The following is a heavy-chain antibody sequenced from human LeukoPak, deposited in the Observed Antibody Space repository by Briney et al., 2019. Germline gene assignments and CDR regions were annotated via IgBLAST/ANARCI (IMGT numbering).Heavy chain of an antibody. CDR1: GGSISGYY. Sequence: SETLSLTCTVSGGSISGYYWSWIRQAPGKGLEWIGYIYHSGSTNYNPSLKSRVSISVDKSKNQFSLKLSSVTAADTAVYYCARGNGGNSFDYWGQGTLVTVSS. V-gene: IGHV4-59*01. D-gene: IGHD4-23*01. CDR2: IYHSGST. CDR3: ARGNGGNSFDY. J-gene: IGHJ4*02.